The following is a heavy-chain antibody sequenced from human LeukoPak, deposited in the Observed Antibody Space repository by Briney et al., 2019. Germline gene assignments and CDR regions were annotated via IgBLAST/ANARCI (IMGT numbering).Heavy chain of an antibody. D-gene: IGHD6-19*01. J-gene: IGHJ6*04. CDR1: RDSLSRYY. V-gene: IGHV4-59*12. CDR2: IYYSESN. Sequence: SETLSLTHAVSRDSLSRYYGSCMRHPPRRGRGCRGYIYYSESNNYNPSLKSRVTISVDPSKNQFSLVLSYVPAADTAVYYCARGKRLALAGTGYYYYGMDVWRKGTTVSVPS. CDR3: ARGKRLALAGTGYYYYGMDV.